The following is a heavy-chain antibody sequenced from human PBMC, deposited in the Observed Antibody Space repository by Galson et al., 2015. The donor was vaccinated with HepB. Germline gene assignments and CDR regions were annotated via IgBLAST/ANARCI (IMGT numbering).Heavy chain of an antibody. V-gene: IGHV3-11*01. CDR3: ARGGDSSGYYVYFDP. Sequence: SLRLSCAASGFSLSDYYLSWIRQAPGKGLEWVSYISSSGRTIYYADSVKGRFTISRDNAKNSLYLQMNSLRAEDTAVYYCARGGDSSGYYVYFDPWGQGTLVTVSS. CDR2: ISSSGRTI. J-gene: IGHJ5*02. CDR1: GFSLSDYY. D-gene: IGHD3-22*01.